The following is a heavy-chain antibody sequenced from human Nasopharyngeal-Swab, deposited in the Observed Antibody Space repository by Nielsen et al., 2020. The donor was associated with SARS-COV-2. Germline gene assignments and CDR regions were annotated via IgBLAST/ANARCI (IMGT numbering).Heavy chain of an antibody. CDR1: GYTFTSYA. Sequence: ASVKVSCKASGYTFTSYAMNRVRQAPGQGLEWMGWINTNTGNPTYAQGFTGRFVFSLDTSVSTAYLQISSLKAEDTAVYYCARDAVGATIGFFYYWGQGTLVTVSS. J-gene: IGHJ4*02. CDR3: ARDAVGATIGFFYY. V-gene: IGHV7-4-1*02. D-gene: IGHD1-26*01. CDR2: INTNTGNP.